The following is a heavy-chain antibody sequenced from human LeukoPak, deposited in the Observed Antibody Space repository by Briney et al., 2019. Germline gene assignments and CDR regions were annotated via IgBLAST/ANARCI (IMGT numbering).Heavy chain of an antibody. CDR3: ARDRHYDVLTAYSYCYYGMDV. Sequence: PGGSLRLSCAASGFTFTFSTSGMHWVRQAPGKGLEWVSSTSSGSKYIYYADSVEGRFTISRDNAKNSLYLQMNSLRAEDTAVYYCARDRHYDVLTAYSYCYYGMDVWGQGTTVTVSS. V-gene: IGHV3-21*01. CDR2: TSSGSKYI. D-gene: IGHD3-9*01. J-gene: IGHJ6*02. CDR1: GFTFTFSTSG.